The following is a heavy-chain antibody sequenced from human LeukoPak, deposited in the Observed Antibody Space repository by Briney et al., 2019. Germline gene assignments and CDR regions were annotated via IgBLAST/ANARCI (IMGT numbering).Heavy chain of an antibody. CDR1: GFTLINCA. CDR2: ISGNGATT. Sequence: PGGSLRLSCAASGFTLINCAMNWVRQAPGKGLEWVSAISGNGATTYYADSVKGRFTISRDNSKNTLYLQMNSLRAEDTAVYYCARDKYYDSSGYYYWGQGTLVTVSS. V-gene: IGHV3-23*01. D-gene: IGHD3-22*01. J-gene: IGHJ4*02. CDR3: ARDKYYDSSGYYY.